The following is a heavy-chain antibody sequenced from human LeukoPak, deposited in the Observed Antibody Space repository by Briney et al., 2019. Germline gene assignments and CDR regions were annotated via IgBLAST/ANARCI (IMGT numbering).Heavy chain of an antibody. CDR1: GFTFSSYS. Sequence: PGGSLRLSCAASGFTFSSYSMNWVRQAPGKGLEWVSSISSSSSYIYYADSVKGRFTISRDNAKNSLYLQMNSLRAEDTAVYYCARSGYSSGEIDYWGQGTPVTVSS. V-gene: IGHV3-21*01. CDR2: ISSSSSYI. CDR3: ARSGYSSGEIDY. D-gene: IGHD6-19*01. J-gene: IGHJ4*02.